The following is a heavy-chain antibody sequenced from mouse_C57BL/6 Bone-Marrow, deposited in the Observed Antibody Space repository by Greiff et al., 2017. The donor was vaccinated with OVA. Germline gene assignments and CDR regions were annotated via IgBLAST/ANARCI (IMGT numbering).Heavy chain of an antibody. CDR2: IYPRSGNT. V-gene: IGHV1-81*01. CDR3: ARWDRAYYSNYVDY. CDR1: GYTFTSYG. D-gene: IGHD2-5*01. Sequence: VMLVESGAELARPGASVKLSCKASGYTFTSYGISWVKQRTGQGLEWIGEIYPRSGNTYYNEKFKGKATLTADKSSSTAYMELRSLTSEDSAVYFCARWDRAYYSNYVDYWGQGTTLTVSS. J-gene: IGHJ2*01.